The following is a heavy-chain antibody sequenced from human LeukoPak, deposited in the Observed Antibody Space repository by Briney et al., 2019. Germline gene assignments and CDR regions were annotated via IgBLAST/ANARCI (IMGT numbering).Heavy chain of an antibody. J-gene: IGHJ4*02. CDR2: ISSSSSTI. CDR1: GFTFSSYS. V-gene: IGHV3-48*01. D-gene: IGHD3-10*01. Sequence: GGSLRLSCAASGFTFSSYSMNWVRQAPGKGLEWVSYISSSSSTIYYADSVKGRFTISRDNAKNSLYLQMNSLRAEDTAVYYCARDEFPYNYGSGSYNYWGQGTLVTVSS. CDR3: ARDEFPYNYGSGSYNY.